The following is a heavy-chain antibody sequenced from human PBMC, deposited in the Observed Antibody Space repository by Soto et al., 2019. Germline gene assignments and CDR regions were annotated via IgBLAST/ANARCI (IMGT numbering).Heavy chain of an antibody. D-gene: IGHD4-17*01. CDR1: GFTFSSYG. V-gene: IGHV3-30*18. CDR2: ISYDGSNK. J-gene: IGHJ4*02. Sequence: VQLLESGGGLVQPGGSLRLSCAASGFTFSSYGMHWVRQAPGKGLEWVAVISYDGSNKYYADSVKGRFTISRDNSKNTLYLQMNSLRAEDTAVYYCAKDIYGSNFDYWGQGTLVTVSS. CDR3: AKDIYGSNFDY.